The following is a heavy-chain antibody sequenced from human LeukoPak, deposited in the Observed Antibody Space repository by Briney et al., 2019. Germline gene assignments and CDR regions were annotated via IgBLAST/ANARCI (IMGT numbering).Heavy chain of an antibody. CDR1: GFSFSGYT. Sequence: GGSLRLSCAASGFSFSGYTMTRVRQAPGKGLEWVSSISGRNSYIYYADSVKGRFSISRDNAKNSLFLQMDSLTAEDSAAYYCARGGGEWDLPPLYHFHCGGQEPLVTVSS. V-gene: IGHV3-21*01. CDR3: ARGGGEWDLPPLYHFHC. CDR2: ISGRNSYI. J-gene: IGHJ4*02. D-gene: IGHD3-16*01.